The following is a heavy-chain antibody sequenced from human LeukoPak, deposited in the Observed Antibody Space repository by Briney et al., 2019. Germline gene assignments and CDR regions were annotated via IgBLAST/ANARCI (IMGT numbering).Heavy chain of an antibody. D-gene: IGHD5-18*01. CDR3: ASEGEIGYGYLY. J-gene: IGHJ4*02. CDR2: IFRDGSR. V-gene: IGHV3-66*01. Sequence: GGSLRLSCAVSGFTVSSNYMSWVRQAPGKGLQWVSTIFRDGSRYYEDSVRGRFSISRDDSKNILSLQMTNLRAEDTAVYYCASEGEIGYGYLYWGQGTLVTVSS. CDR1: GFTVSSNY.